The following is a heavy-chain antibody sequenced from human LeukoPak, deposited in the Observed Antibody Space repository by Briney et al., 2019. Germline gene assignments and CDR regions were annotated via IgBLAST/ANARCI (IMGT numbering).Heavy chain of an antibody. CDR2: IHYSGST. D-gene: IGHD2-2*01. J-gene: IGHJ4*02. CDR1: GGSISSYY. V-gene: IGHV4-59*01. CDR3: ARIASTYQLLYYFDY. Sequence: PSETLSLTCTVSGGSISSYYWSWIRQPPGKGLEWIGYIHYSGSTNYNPSLKSRVTISVDTSKNQFSLKLSSVTAADTAVYYCARIASTYQLLYYFDYWGQGTLVTVSS.